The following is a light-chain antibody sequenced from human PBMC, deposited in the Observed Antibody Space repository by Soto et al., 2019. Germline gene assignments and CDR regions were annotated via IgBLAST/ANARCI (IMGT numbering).Light chain of an antibody. V-gene: IGKV1-9*01. J-gene: IGKJ5*01. CDR2: VVS. CDR1: QGISSY. Sequence: DIQLTQSPSFLSASVGDRVTITCRASQGISSYLAWYQQKPGKVPKLLIYVVSTLQSGVPSRFSGSGSGTEFTLTISSLQPEDFATYYCQQLNSYPITFGQGTRLEIK. CDR3: QQLNSYPIT.